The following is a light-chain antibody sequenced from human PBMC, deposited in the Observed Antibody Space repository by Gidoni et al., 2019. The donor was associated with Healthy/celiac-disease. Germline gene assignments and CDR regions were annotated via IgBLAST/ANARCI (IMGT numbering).Light chain of an antibody. CDR2: DVS. V-gene: IGLV2-8*01. CDR1: ISDVGGYNS. CDR3: SSYAGSNTHVV. J-gene: IGLJ2*01. Sequence: QSALTQPPPPSGTPGLAVTISCTATISDVGGYNSVSGFQHHHGKAPKLMIYDVSKRPSGVPDRFSGSKSGNTASLTVSGLQAEDEADYYCSSYAGSNTHVVFGGGTKLTVL.